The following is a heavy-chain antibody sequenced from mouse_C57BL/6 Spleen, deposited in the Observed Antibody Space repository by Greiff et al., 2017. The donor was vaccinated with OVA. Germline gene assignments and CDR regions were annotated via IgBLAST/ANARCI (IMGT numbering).Heavy chain of an antibody. Sequence: VKLMESGAELARPGASVKLSCKASGYTFTSYGISWVKQRTGQGLEWIGEIYPRSGNTYYNEKFKGKATLTADKSSSTAYMELRSLTSEDSAVYFCARGEDQGAMDYWGQGTSVTVSS. J-gene: IGHJ4*01. CDR1: GYTFTSYG. CDR2: IYPRSGNT. CDR3: ARGEDQGAMDY. V-gene: IGHV1-81*01.